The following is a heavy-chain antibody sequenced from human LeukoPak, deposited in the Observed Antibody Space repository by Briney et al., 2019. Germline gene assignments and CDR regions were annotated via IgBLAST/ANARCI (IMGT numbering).Heavy chain of an antibody. V-gene: IGHV1-46*01. CDR1: GYTFTSYY. J-gene: IGHJ4*02. CDR3: ARGSLLTGYYIG. Sequence: ASVKVSCKASGYTFTSYYMHWVRQAPGQGLEWMGIINPSSGSTSYAQKFRGRVTMTRDTSTSTVYMELSSLRSEDTAVYYCARGSLLTGYYIGWGQGTLVTVSS. D-gene: IGHD3-9*01. CDR2: INPSSGST.